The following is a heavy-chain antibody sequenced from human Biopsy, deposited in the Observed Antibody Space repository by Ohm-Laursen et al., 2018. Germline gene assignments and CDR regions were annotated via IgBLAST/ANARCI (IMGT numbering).Heavy chain of an antibody. D-gene: IGHD3-10*01. CDR3: ARAPADQYAARNYYSSHAFDM. CDR2: FYSSGTT. CDR1: DASASSGRYY. V-gene: IGHV4-61*01. Sequence: SETLSLTCTVSDASASSGRYYWTWIRQPPRKPLEWIGYFYSSGTTRYNPSLESRLSISMDTSKNEVSLRLTSMTAADTAVYFCARAPADQYAARNYYSSHAFDMWGQGTKVTV. J-gene: IGHJ3*02.